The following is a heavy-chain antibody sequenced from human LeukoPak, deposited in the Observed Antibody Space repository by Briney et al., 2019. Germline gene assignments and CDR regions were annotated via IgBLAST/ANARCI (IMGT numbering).Heavy chain of an antibody. CDR3: AREKRDGYGNDAFDI. Sequence: SETLSLTCTVSGGSISSYYWSWIRQPPGKGLEWIGYIYYGGSTNYNPSLKSRVTISVDTSKNQFSLKLSSVTAADTAVYYCAREKRDGYGNDAFDIWGQGTMVTVSS. CDR1: GGSISSYY. J-gene: IGHJ3*02. CDR2: IYYGGST. V-gene: IGHV4-59*01. D-gene: IGHD5-24*01.